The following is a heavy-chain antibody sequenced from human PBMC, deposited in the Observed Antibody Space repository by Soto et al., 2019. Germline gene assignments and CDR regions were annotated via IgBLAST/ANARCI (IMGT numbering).Heavy chain of an antibody. CDR2: ISGSGVST. CDR1: GLTFNNYV. J-gene: IGHJ4*02. D-gene: IGHD3-22*01. V-gene: IGHV3-23*01. Sequence: GGSLRLSCAASGLTFNNYVVTWVRQAPGKGLEWVSAISGSGVSTFYTGSVKGRFTISRDNSKNTLYLQMSNLRAEDTAVYYCAKGGSGYSSAFDYWGQGTQVTVSS. CDR3: AKGGSGYSSAFDY.